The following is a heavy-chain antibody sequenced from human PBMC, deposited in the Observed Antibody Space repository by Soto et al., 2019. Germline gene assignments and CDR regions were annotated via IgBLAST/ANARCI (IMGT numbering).Heavy chain of an antibody. CDR3: AREEDCISTSRYRPPNDGMDV. CDR1: GFTFSSYA. V-gene: IGHV3-30-3*01. D-gene: IGHD2-2*01. CDR2: ISYDGSNK. J-gene: IGHJ6*02. Sequence: QVQLVESGGGVVQPGRSLRLSCAASGFTFSSYAMHWVRQAPGKGLEWVAVISYDGSNKYYADSVKGRFTISRDNSKNTLYLQMNSLRAEDTAVYYCAREEDCISTSRYRPPNDGMDVWGQGTTVTVSS.